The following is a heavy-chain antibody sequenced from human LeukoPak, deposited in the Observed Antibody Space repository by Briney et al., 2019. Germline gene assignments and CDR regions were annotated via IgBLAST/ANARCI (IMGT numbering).Heavy chain of an antibody. CDR3: ARGAAAIRGLDY. D-gene: IGHD2-2*02. CDR2: IYYSGST. V-gene: IGHV4-59*01. Sequence: SETLSLTCTVSGGSISSYYWSWIRQPPGKGLEWIGYIYYSGSTNYNPSLKSRVTISVDTSKNQFSLKLSSVTAADTAVYYCARGAAAIRGLDYWGQGTLVTVSS. J-gene: IGHJ4*02. CDR1: GGSISSYY.